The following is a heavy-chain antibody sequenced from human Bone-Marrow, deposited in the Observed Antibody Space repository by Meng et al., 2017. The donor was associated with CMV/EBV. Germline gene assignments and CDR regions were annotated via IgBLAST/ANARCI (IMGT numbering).Heavy chain of an antibody. CDR1: GYTFTGYY. D-gene: IGHD7-27*01. Sequence: ASVKVSCKASGYTFTGYYMHWVRQAPGQGLEWMGWISAYNGNTNYAQKLQGRVTMTTDTSTSTAYMELRSLRSDDTAVYYCARSSKWGDGMDVWGQGTTVTVSS. CDR3: ARSSKWGDGMDV. J-gene: IGHJ6*02. CDR2: ISAYNGNT. V-gene: IGHV1-18*04.